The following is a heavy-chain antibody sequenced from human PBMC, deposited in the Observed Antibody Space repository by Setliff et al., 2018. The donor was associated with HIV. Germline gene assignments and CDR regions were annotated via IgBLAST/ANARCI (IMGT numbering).Heavy chain of an antibody. CDR3: ASQVPSMLGRSLGY. CDR1: GDSISDSRYF. J-gene: IGHJ4*02. V-gene: IGHV4-39*07. D-gene: IGHD2-8*01. Sequence: KTSETLSLTCTVSGDSISDSRYFWGWIRQPPGKGLEWIATIHYSGSTYYNLSLKSRVTISVDTSKNHFSLKLSSVTAADTAVYYCASQVPSMLGRSLGYWGQGTLVTVPQ. CDR2: IHYSGST.